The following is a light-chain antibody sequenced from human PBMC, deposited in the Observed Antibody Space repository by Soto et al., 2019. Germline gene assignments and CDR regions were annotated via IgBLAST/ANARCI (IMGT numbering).Light chain of an antibody. V-gene: IGKV3-20*01. CDR1: QSVSSSY. J-gene: IGKJ5*01. Sequence: EIVLTQPPGTLSLSPGERATLSCRASQSVSSSYLAWYQQKPGQAPRLLIYDASIRATGIPDRFSGSGSGTDFTLTISRLEPEDFAVYYWQRYGNSPITFGQGTRLDMK. CDR3: QRYGNSPIT. CDR2: DAS.